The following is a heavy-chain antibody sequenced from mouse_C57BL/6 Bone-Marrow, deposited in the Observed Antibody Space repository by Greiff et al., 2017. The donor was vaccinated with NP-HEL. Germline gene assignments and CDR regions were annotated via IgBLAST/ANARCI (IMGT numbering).Heavy chain of an antibody. CDR3: AREPSLRGDV. D-gene: IGHD1-1*01. Sequence: EVQLQESGPGLVKPSQSLSLTCSVTGFSITSGYYWNWIRQFPGNKLEWMGYISYDGSNNYNPSLKNRISITRDTSKNQFFLKLNSVTTEDTATYYCAREPSLRGDVWGTGTTVTVSS. V-gene: IGHV3-6*01. J-gene: IGHJ1*03. CDR1: GFSITSGYY. CDR2: ISYDGSN.